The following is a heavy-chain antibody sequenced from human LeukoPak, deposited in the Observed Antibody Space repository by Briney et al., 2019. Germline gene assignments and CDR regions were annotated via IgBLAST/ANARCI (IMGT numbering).Heavy chain of an antibody. CDR3: AKTRANCSGGGCYSEDYYYYGMDV. CDR2: ISWNSGSI. D-gene: IGHD2-15*01. V-gene: IGHV3-9*01. Sequence: GGSLRLSCAASGFTFDDYAMHWVRQAPGKGLEWVSGISWNSGSIGYADSVKGRFTISRDNAKNSLYLQMNSLRAEDTALYYCAKTRANCSGGGCYSEDYYYYGMDVWGQGTTVTVSS. CDR1: GFTFDDYA. J-gene: IGHJ6*02.